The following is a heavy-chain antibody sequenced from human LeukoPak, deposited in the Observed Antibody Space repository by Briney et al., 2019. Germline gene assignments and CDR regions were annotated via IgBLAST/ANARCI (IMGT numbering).Heavy chain of an antibody. CDR2: ISWNRDCI. CDR1: GFTFSSYW. J-gene: IGHJ6*03. V-gene: IGHV3-9*01. CDR3: AKGGIYRGYYYYYMDV. Sequence: PGGSLRLSCAASGFTFSSYWMHWVRQVPGKGLEWVSGISWNRDCIGYADSVKGRFTISRDNAKNSLYLQMNSLRGEDTALYYCAKGGIYRGYYYYYMDVWGKGTTVTISS. D-gene: IGHD6-13*01.